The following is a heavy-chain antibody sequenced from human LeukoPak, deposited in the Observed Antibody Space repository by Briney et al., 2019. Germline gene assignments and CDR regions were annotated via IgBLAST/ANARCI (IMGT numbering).Heavy chain of an antibody. CDR2: IIPSGGLT. Sequence: VASVKVSCKASGYTFTRYYMQWVRQAPGQGLEWLGMIIPSGGLTTYAQNFRERVTLTRYMSTSTVYMELRSLRYEDTAVYYCARDLDYTTSGERFDNWGQGTLVTVSS. V-gene: IGHV1-46*01. D-gene: IGHD3/OR15-3a*01. J-gene: IGHJ4*02. CDR3: ARDLDYTTSGERFDN. CDR1: GYTFTRYY.